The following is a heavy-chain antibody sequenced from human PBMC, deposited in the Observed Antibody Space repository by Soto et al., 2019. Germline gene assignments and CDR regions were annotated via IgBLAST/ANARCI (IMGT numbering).Heavy chain of an antibody. CDR2: IDPSDSYI. CDR3: ARHDHYYDSSGLDYYDLDV. Sequence: GESLKISCKGSGYTFSTYWINWVRQMPGKGLGWMGRIDPSDSYINYSPSFQGHVTISADKSISTAYLQWSSLKASDTAMYYCARHDHYYDSSGLDYYDLDVWGQGTTVTVSS. CDR1: GYTFSTYW. D-gene: IGHD3-22*01. J-gene: IGHJ6*02. V-gene: IGHV5-10-1*01.